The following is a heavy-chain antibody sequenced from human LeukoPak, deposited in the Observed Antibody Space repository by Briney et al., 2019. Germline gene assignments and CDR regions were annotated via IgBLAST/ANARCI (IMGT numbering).Heavy chain of an antibody. CDR1: GYTLTELS. D-gene: IGHD1-26*01. Sequence: ASVKVSRKVSGYTLTELSMHWVRQAPGKGLEWMGGFDPEDGETIYAQKFQGRVTMTEDTSTDTAYMELSSLRSEDTAVYYCATDLARGFIVGATSYWGQGTLVTVSS. V-gene: IGHV1-24*01. CDR3: ATDLARGFIVGATSY. CDR2: FDPEDGET. J-gene: IGHJ4*02.